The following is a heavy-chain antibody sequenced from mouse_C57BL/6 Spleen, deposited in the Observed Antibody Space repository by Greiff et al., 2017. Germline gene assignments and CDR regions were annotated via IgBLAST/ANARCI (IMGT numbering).Heavy chain of an antibody. CDR3: ARTIITTVVATDYFDY. J-gene: IGHJ2*01. Sequence: VQLQQSGAELVRPGTSVKLSCKASGYTFTSYWMHWVKQRTGQGLAWIGVIDPSDSYTNYNQKFKGKATLTVDTASSTAYMHLSSRTSEDSAVYYCARTIITTVVATDYFDYWGQGTTLTVSS. D-gene: IGHD1-1*01. CDR1: GYTFTSYW. CDR2: IDPSDSYT. V-gene: IGHV1-59*01.